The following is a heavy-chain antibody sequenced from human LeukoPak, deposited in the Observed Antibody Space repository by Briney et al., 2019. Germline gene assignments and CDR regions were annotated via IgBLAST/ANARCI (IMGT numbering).Heavy chain of an antibody. CDR3: AKGDRNYDFWSGYHGH. D-gene: IGHD3-3*01. J-gene: IGHJ4*02. V-gene: IGHV3-30*18. Sequence: GGSLRLSCAASGFTFSSYGMHWVRQAPGKGLEWVAVISYDGSNKYYADSVKGRFTISRDNSKNTLYLQMNSLRAEDTAVYYCAKGDRNYDFWSGYHGHWGQGTLVTASS. CDR1: GFTFSSYG. CDR2: ISYDGSNK.